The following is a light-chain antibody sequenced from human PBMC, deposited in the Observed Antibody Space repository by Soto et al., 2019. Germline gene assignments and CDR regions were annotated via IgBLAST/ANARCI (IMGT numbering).Light chain of an antibody. CDR3: CSYAGSSTHYV. Sequence: QSVLTQPASVSGSPGQSITISCTGTSSDVGSYNLVSWYQQHPGKAPKLMIYEGNKRPSGVSNRFSGSKSGNTASLTISGLQAEDEADYYCCSYAGSSTHYVFGSGTKVTVL. V-gene: IGLV2-23*01. CDR1: SSDVGSYNL. J-gene: IGLJ1*01. CDR2: EGN.